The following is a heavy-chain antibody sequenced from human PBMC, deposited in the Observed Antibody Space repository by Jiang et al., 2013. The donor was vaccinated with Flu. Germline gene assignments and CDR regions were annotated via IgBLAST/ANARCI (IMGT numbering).Heavy chain of an antibody. V-gene: IGHV4-61*02. Sequence: GSGLVKPSQTLSLTCTVSGGPISSGTYYWTWIRQPAGKGLEWIGRIYTSGSTNYNPSLKSRVTISIDTSKNQFSLKLSSVTAADTAVYYCATDNGGGIAATGEFDPVGPGNPGHRLL. CDR2: IYTSGST. CDR3: ATDNGGGIAATGEFDP. J-gene: IGHJ5*02. D-gene: IGHD6-13*01. CDR1: GGPISSGTYY.